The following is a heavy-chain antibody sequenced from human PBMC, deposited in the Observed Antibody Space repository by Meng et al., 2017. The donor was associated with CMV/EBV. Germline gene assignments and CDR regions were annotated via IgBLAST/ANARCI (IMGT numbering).Heavy chain of an antibody. CDR1: GGPISSGDYY. D-gene: IGHD3-3*01. CDR3: GRDNRRGGVDY. J-gene: IGHJ4*02. V-gene: IGHV4-30-4*08. Sequence: QLQGSGPGLVNPSQPLSPPGPASGGPISSGDYYWSWIRQPPGKGLEWIGYIYYSGSTYYNPSLKSRVTISVDTSKNQFSLKLSSVTAADTAVYYCGRDNRRGGVDYWGQGTLVTVSS. CDR2: IYYSGST.